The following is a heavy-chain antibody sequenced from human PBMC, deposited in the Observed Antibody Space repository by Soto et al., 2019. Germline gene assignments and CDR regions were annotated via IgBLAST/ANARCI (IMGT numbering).Heavy chain of an antibody. D-gene: IGHD3-22*01. CDR1: GFPFDDYA. V-gene: IGHV3-9*01. CDR2: IHWNSGGM. CDR3: VKETGNYYDSSGYYFDY. Sequence: EVQLVESGGGLVQPGRSLRLSCAASGFPFDDYAMHWVRQAPGKGLEWVSGIHWNSGGMGYADSVKGRFTVSRDNAQNSLYLQMNSLRLEDTALYYCVKETGNYYDSSGYYFDYWGQGTLVTVSS. J-gene: IGHJ4*02.